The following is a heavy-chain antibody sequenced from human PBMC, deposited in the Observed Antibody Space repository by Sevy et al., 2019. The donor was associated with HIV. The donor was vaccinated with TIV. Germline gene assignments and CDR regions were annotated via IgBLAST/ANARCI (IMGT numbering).Heavy chain of an antibody. V-gene: IGHV4-4*07. J-gene: IGHJ4*02. CDR2: IYTSGST. CDR1: GGSISSYY. Sequence: SETLSLTCTVSGGSISSYYWSWIRQPAGKGLEWIGRIYTSGSTNYNPSLKSRDTMSVDTSKNQFSLKLSSVTAADTAVYYCARVGVVYGVEYYFDYWGQGTLVTVSS. CDR3: ARVGVVYGVEYYFDY. D-gene: IGHD2-8*02.